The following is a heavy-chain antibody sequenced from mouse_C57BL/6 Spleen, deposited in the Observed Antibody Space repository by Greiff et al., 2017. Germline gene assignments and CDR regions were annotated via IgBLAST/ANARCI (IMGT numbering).Heavy chain of an antibody. CDR3: AVYYDYVPAWFAY. D-gene: IGHD2-4*01. CDR1: GYTFTSYW. CDR2: IHPNSGST. J-gene: IGHJ3*01. V-gene: IGHV1-64*01. Sequence: QVQLQQPGAELVKPGASVKLSCKASGYTFTSYWMHWVKQRPGQGLEWIGMIHPNSGSTNYNEKFKSKATLTVDKSSSTAYMQLSSLTSEDSAVYYCAVYYDYVPAWFAYWGQGTLVTVSA.